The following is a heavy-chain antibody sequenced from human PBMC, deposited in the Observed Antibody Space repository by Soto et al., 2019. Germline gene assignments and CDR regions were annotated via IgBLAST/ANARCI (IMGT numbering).Heavy chain of an antibody. CDR1: SGSISSRDW. CDR2: IHHSGST. Sequence: SETLSLTCAVSSGSISSRDWWSWVRQPPGKGLEWIGEIHHSGSTNYNPSLKSRVTISVDKSKNQFSLKLSSVTAADTAVYYCARGSVVYYYYYMDVWGKGTTVTVSS. D-gene: IGHD2-2*01. J-gene: IGHJ6*03. V-gene: IGHV4-4*02. CDR3: ARGSVVYYYYYMDV.